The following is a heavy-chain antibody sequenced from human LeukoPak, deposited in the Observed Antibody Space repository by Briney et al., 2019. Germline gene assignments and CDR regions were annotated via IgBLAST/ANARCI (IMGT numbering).Heavy chain of an antibody. CDR2: IYYSGST. CDR3: ARHGIRIAALPGWYFDY. J-gene: IGHJ4*02. CDR1: GGSISSSSYH. V-gene: IGHV4-39*01. D-gene: IGHD6-6*01. Sequence: SETLSLTCTVSGGSISSSSYHWGWIRQPPGKGLEWIGSIYYSGSTYYNPSLKSRVTISVDTSKNQFSLKLSSVTAADTAVYYCARHGIRIAALPGWYFDYWGQGTLVTLSS.